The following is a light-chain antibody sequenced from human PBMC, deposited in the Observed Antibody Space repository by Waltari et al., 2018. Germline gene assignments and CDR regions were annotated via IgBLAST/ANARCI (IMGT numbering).Light chain of an antibody. V-gene: IGKV3-20*01. Sequence: ELVLTQSPVTLSLSPGERATLSCRASQSVSRALAWYQQNPSQAPRLLIYAASNKATGIPDRFSGSGSGTDFSLIISRLEPDDFVVYYCQHYVSLPVTFGQGTKVEIK. CDR1: QSVSRA. CDR2: AAS. CDR3: QHYVSLPVT. J-gene: IGKJ1*01.